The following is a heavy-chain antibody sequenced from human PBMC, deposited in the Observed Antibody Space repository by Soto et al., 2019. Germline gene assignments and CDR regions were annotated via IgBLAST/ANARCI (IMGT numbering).Heavy chain of an antibody. V-gene: IGHV3-30-3*01. CDR1: GFTFSSYT. D-gene: IGHD2-2*01. J-gene: IGHJ4*02. Sequence: GGSLRLSCAASGFTFSSYTIHWVRQAPGKRLEWVAVISSDGSNKYYADSVKGRFTISRDNSQNTLYLQMDSLRPEDTAVYYCAREGFCSGTTCYENSFDYWGQGTLVTVS. CDR3: AREGFCSGTTCYENSFDY. CDR2: ISSDGSNK.